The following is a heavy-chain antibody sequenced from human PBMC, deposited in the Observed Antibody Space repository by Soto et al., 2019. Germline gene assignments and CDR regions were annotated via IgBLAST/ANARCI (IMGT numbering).Heavy chain of an antibody. CDR1: GGSISSGGYY. J-gene: IGHJ6*02. V-gene: IGHV4-31*03. CDR3: ARGGYYFYYAMDV. CDR2: IYYSGST. Sequence: QVQLQESGPGLVKPSQTLSLTCTVSGGSISSGGYYWSWIRQHPGKGLEWIGFIYYSGSTDYNPSLKSRVAISMDTSKNQFSLKLSSVTAADTAVYYCARGGYYFYYAMDVWGQGTTVTVS.